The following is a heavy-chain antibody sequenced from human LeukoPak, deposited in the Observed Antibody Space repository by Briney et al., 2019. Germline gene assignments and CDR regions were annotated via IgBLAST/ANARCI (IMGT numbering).Heavy chain of an antibody. J-gene: IGHJ4*02. Sequence: PSETLSLTCTVSGGSISSSSYYWGWIRQPPGKGLEWIGSIYYGGSTNYNPSLKSRVTISVDTSKNQFSLKLSSVTAADTAVYYCARDSYSNYKPPFDYWGQGTLVTVSS. CDR3: ARDSYSNYKPPFDY. CDR1: GGSISSSSYY. CDR2: IYYGGST. V-gene: IGHV4-39*07. D-gene: IGHD4-11*01.